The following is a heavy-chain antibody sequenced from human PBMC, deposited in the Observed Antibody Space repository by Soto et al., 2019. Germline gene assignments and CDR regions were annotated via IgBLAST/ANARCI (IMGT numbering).Heavy chain of an antibody. CDR2: INPDNGNT. Sequence: SVKVSCKASGYTFPRYTMNWVRQAPGQRLEWMGWINPDNGNTKSSQKFQDRVIITRDTSASTAYMDLSSLRSEDTAVYYCARGIATGQLDPWGQGTLVTVSS. D-gene: IGHD2-15*01. J-gene: IGHJ5*02. CDR1: GYTFPRYT. V-gene: IGHV1-3*01. CDR3: ARGIATGQLDP.